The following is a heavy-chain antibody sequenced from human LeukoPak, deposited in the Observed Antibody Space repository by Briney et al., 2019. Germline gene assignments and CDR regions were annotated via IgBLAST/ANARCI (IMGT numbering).Heavy chain of an antibody. V-gene: IGHV4-34*01. D-gene: IGHD6-13*01. J-gene: IGHJ4*02. CDR2: INHSGST. CDR3: ARVGAAARPLRY. Sequence: SETLSLTCAVYGGSFSGYYWSWIRQPPGKGLEWIGEINHSGSTNYNPSLESRVTISVDTSKNQFSLKLSSVTAADTAVYYCARVGAAARPLRYWGQGTLVTVSS. CDR1: GGSFSGYY.